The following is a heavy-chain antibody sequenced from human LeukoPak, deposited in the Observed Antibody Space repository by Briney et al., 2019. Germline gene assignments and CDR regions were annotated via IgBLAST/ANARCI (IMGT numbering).Heavy chain of an antibody. CDR1: GYTFTGYY. D-gene: IGHD3-9*01. CDR3: ARGPGRYFDWLLWEGSEDPTFDY. Sequence: ASVKVSCKASGYTFTGYYMHWVRQAPGQGLEWMGWINPNSGGTNYAQKFQGRVTMTRDTSISTACMELSRLRSDDTAVYYCARGPGRYFDWLLWEGSEDPTFDYWGQGTLVTVSS. CDR2: INPNSGGT. V-gene: IGHV1-2*02. J-gene: IGHJ4*02.